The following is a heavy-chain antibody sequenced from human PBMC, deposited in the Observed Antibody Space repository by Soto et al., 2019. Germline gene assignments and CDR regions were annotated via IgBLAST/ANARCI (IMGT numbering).Heavy chain of an antibody. Sequence: GASVKISCKASGYTFTSYAMHWVRQAPGQRLEWMGWINAGNGNTKYSQKFQGRVTITRDTSASTAYMELSSLRSEDTAVYYCARKARYYDSSGYPADHYYFDYWGQGTLVTVS. CDR3: ARKARYYDSSGYPADHYYFDY. V-gene: IGHV1-3*01. CDR2: INAGNGNT. D-gene: IGHD3-22*01. J-gene: IGHJ4*02. CDR1: GYTFTSYA.